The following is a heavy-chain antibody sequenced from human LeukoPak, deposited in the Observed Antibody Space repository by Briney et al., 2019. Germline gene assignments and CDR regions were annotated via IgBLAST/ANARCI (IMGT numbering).Heavy chain of an antibody. D-gene: IGHD3-3*01. Sequence: PGGSLRLSWAASGFTISGSAIHLVHKASGKVQEWVGRISSKANNYATAYAASVKGRFTVSRDDSKNTAYLQMNSLKTEDTAVYYCTRFYDFGLYYWGQGTLVTVSS. J-gene: IGHJ4*02. CDR2: ISSKANNYAT. CDR3: TRFYDFGLYY. CDR1: GFTISGSA. V-gene: IGHV3-73*01.